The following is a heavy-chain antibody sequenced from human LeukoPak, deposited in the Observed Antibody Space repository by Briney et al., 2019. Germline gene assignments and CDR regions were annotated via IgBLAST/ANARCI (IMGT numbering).Heavy chain of an antibody. V-gene: IGHV3-23*01. J-gene: IGHJ4*02. CDR2: IGGSGAGT. D-gene: IGHD3-10*01. Sequence: GGSLRLSCAASGFTFSSYAMNWVRQAPGKGLEWVSAIGGSGAGTYYADSVKGRFTISRDNSKNTLYLQMNSLRAEDTAVYYCAKDYLYYYGSGSYYNDRDYWGQGTLVTVSS. CDR1: GFTFSSYA. CDR3: AKDYLYYYGSGSYYNDRDY.